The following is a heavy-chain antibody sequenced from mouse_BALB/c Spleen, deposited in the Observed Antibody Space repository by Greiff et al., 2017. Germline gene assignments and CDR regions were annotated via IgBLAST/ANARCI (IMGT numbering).Heavy chain of an antibody. V-gene: IGHV3-5*02. CDR2: IYYSGTI. CDR3: ARFYGYLYAMDY. J-gene: IGHJ4*01. Sequence: DVKLVESGPGLVKPSQTVSLTCTVTGISITTGNYRWSWIRQFPGNKLEWIGYIYYSGTITYNPSLTSRTTITRDTSKNQFFLEMNSLTAEDTATYYCARFYGYLYAMDYWGQGTSVTVSS. CDR1: GISITTGNYR. D-gene: IGHD2-2*01.